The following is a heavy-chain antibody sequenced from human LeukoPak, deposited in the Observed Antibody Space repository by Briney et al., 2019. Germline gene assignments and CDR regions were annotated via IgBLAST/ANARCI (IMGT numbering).Heavy chain of an antibody. J-gene: IGHJ3*02. D-gene: IGHD3-10*01. CDR2: IKQDGSEK. V-gene: IGHV3-7*01. CDR1: GFTFSSYW. CDR3: ANLWFGELFDAFDI. Sequence: GGSLRLSCAASGFTFSSYWMSWVRQAPGKGLEWVANIKQDGSEKYYVDSVKGRFTISRDNAKNSLYLQMNSLRAEDTAVYYCANLWFGELFDAFDIWGQGTMVTVSS.